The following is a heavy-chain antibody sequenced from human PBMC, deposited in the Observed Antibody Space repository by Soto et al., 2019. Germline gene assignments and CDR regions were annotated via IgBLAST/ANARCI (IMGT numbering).Heavy chain of an antibody. V-gene: IGHV3-9*01. CDR3: AKDLYYYDSSGYPDY. CDR1: GFTFDDYA. CDR2: ISWNSGSI. D-gene: IGHD3-22*01. Sequence: PGGSLRLSCAASGFTFDDYAMHWVRQAPGKGLEWVSGISWNSGSIGYADSVKGRFTISRDNAKNSLYLQMNSLRAEDTALYYCAKDLYYYDSSGYPDYWGQGTLVTVSS. J-gene: IGHJ4*02.